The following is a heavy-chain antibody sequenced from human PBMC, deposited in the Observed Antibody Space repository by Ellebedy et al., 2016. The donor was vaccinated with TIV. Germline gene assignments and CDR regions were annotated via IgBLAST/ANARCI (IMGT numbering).Heavy chain of an antibody. CDR3: AVCSSVAYFDY. J-gene: IGHJ4*02. V-gene: IGHV4-59*01. D-gene: IGHD6-19*01. CDR2: IYYSGST. CDR1: GGSIDTYY. Sequence: MPSETLSLTCSVSGGSIDTYYWSWIRQTPGKGLEWIGYIYYSGSTNYNPSLKSRVTISIDTSKNQFSLELRSVTAADTAVYYCAVCSSVAYFDYWGQGTRVTVSS.